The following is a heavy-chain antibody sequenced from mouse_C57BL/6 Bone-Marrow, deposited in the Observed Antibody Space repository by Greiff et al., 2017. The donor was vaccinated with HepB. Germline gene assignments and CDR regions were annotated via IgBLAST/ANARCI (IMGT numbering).Heavy chain of an antibody. V-gene: IGHV1-26*01. Sequence: EVQLQQSGPELVKPGASVKISCKASGYTFTDYYMNWVKQSHGKSLEWIGDINPNNGGTSYNQKFKGKATLTVDKSSSTAYMELRSLTSEDSAVYYCARGGYYDYDRFAHWGQGTLVTVSA. CDR1: GYTFTDYY. CDR3: ARGGYYDYDRFAH. J-gene: IGHJ3*01. CDR2: INPNNGGT. D-gene: IGHD2-4*01.